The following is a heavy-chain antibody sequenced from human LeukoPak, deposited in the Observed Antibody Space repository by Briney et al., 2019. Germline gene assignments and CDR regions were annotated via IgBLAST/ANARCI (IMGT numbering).Heavy chain of an antibody. D-gene: IGHD3-10*01. J-gene: IGHJ6*03. V-gene: IGHV3-21*04. CDR3: AKDELVYYYYMDV. Sequence: NPGGSLRLSCAASGFTFSSYTMNWVRQAPGKGLEWVSSISSSRSYIYYADSVKGRFTISRDNAKNSLYLQMNSLRAEDTAVYYCAKDELVYYYYMDVWGKGTTVTISS. CDR1: GFTFSSYT. CDR2: ISSSRSYI.